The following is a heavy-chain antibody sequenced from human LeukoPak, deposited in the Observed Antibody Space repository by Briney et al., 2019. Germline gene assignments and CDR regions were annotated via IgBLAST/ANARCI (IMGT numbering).Heavy chain of an antibody. J-gene: IGHJ6*02. CDR1: FSPISIGSYY. V-gene: IGHV4-61*02. Sequence: SQTLSLTCTVAFSPISIGSYYWSWIRQPAGKRLDWIGRIYTSGSTNYNPSLKSRVTISVDTSKNQFSLKLSSVTAADTAVYYCARGWRQTIFAYGMDVWGQGTTVTVSS. CDR3: ARGWRQTIFAYGMDV. CDR2: IYTSGST. D-gene: IGHD3-3*01.